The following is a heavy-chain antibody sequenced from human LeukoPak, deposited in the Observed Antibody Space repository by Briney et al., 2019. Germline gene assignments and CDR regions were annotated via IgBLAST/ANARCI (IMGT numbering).Heavy chain of an antibody. CDR1: GGSITSYH. CDR3: ARGITMVRGLIFDY. D-gene: IGHD3-10*01. J-gene: IGHJ4*02. CDR2: IYYSGST. V-gene: IGHV4-59*01. Sequence: SETLSLTCTVSGGSITSYHWSWIRQPPGKGLGWIGHIYYSGSTNYNPSLKSRVTISVDTSKNQFSLKLSSVTAADTAVYYCARGITMVRGLIFDYWGQGTLVTVSS.